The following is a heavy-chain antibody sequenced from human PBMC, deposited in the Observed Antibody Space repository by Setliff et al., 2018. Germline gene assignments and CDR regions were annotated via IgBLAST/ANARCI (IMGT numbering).Heavy chain of an antibody. CDR1: GGSISSYY. J-gene: IGHJ4*02. CDR3: ARDAPTPYYNFWSGILEY. CDR2: IYTSGST. V-gene: IGHV4-4*08. D-gene: IGHD3-3*01. Sequence: SETLSLTCTVSGGSISSYYWSWIRQPPGKGLEWIGYIYTSGSTNYNPSLKSRVTMSVDTSRNQLSLKLTSVTAADTAVYYCARDAPTPYYNFWSGILEYWGQGALVTVSS.